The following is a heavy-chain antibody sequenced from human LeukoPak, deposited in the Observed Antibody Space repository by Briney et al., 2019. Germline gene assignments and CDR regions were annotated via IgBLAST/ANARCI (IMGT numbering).Heavy chain of an antibody. Sequence: GGSLRLSCAASGFTFSSSWMSWVRQAPGKGLEWVANINQDGREKYYVDSVKGRFTISRDNARNSLYLQMNSLKIEDTAVYFCSWEMDGSFGRRLENWGQGTLVTVAS. CDR2: INQDGREK. J-gene: IGHJ4*02. CDR3: SWEMDGSFGRRLEN. CDR1: GFTFSSSW. V-gene: IGHV3-7*03. D-gene: IGHD3-10*01.